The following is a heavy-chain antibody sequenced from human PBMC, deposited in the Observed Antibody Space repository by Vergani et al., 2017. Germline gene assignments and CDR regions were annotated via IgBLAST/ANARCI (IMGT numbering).Heavy chain of an antibody. Sequence: QVQLVQSGAEVKKPGASVRVSCKASGFTFTSYHIHWVRQAPGQGLDWLGRIDPNSVDTRYSQRFQDRVTITRDTSINTAYMEMTRVRPDDTAIYYCGRVIVGCSRTNCFADHWGQGTLVTVSS. V-gene: IGHV1-2*06. CDR1: GFTFTSYH. D-gene: IGHD2-2*01. CDR3: GRVIVGCSRTNCFADH. CDR2: IDPNSVDT. J-gene: IGHJ4*02.